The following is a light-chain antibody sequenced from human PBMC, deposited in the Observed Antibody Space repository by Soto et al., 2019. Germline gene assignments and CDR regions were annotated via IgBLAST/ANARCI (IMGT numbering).Light chain of an antibody. Sequence: IVMTQSPGTLPVSPGERATLSCRASLHIGNKVGWYQQKPGQAPRLLIYGASTRATGIPVRFSGSGSGTDFTLTISRLEPEDFAVYYCQQYGSSPITFGQGTRLEI. CDR2: GAS. V-gene: IGKV3-20*01. CDR1: LHIGNK. J-gene: IGKJ5*01. CDR3: QQYGSSPIT.